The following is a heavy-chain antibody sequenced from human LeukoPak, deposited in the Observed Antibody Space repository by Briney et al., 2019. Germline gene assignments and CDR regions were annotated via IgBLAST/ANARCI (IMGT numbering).Heavy chain of an antibody. Sequence: GGSLRLSCAASGFTFSSYAMSWVRQAPGKGLEWVSAISGSGGSTYYADSVKGRFTISRDNSKNTLYLQMNSLRAEDTAVYYCARPGKQWLGPFDYWGQGTLVTVSS. V-gene: IGHV3-23*01. J-gene: IGHJ4*02. D-gene: IGHD6-19*01. CDR1: GFTFSSYA. CDR3: ARPGKQWLGPFDY. CDR2: ISGSGGST.